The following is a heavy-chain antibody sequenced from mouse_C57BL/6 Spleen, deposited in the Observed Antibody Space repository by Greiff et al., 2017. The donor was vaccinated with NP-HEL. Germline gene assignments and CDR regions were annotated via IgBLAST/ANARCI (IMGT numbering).Heavy chain of an antibody. V-gene: IGHV4-1*01. CDR1: GVDFSRYW. J-gene: IGHJ4*01. CDR2: INPDSSTI. Sequence: AASGVDFSRYWMSWVRRAPGKGLEWIGAINPDSSTINYAPSLKDKFIISRDNAKNTLYLQMSKVRSEDTALYYCARRGFYYYGSSYAMDYWGQGTSVTVSS. D-gene: IGHD1-1*01. CDR3: ARRGFYYYGSSYAMDY.